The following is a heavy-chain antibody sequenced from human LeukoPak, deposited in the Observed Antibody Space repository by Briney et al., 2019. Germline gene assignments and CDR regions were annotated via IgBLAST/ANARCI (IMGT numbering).Heavy chain of an antibody. D-gene: IGHD3-10*01. J-gene: IGHJ3*02. CDR2: IYYSGST. Sequence: SETLSLTCTVSGGSISSYYWSWIRQPPGKGLEWIGYIYYSGSTNYNPSLKSRVTISADTSKNQFSLKLSSVTAADTAVYYCARRGRRFGVYAFDIWGQGTMVTVSS. CDR1: GGSISSYY. CDR3: ARRGRRFGVYAFDI. V-gene: IGHV4-59*08.